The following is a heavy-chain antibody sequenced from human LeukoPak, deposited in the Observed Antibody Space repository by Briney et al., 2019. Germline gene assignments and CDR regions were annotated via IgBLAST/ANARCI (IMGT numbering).Heavy chain of an antibody. J-gene: IGHJ4*02. V-gene: IGHV3-15*01. CDR2: VRSVAAGGAT. CDR3: VTDTVVPLAQIDH. D-gene: IGHD2-15*01. CDR1: GFTFTDAL. Sequence: GGSLRLSCAASGFTFTDALMSWVRQAPGKGLEWVGRVRSVAAGGATEYAAPVEGRFITSRDDSKHTLSLQMNSLEIEDTAVYFCVTDTVVPLAQIDHWGQGTLVTVSS.